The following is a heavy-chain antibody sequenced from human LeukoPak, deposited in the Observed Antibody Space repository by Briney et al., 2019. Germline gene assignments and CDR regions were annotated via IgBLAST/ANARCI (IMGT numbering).Heavy chain of an antibody. CDR3: ARDSSYDYGMDV. CDR2: INENSGSI. CDR1: GFTFDHYA. D-gene: IGHD5-18*01. J-gene: IGHJ6*02. Sequence: GGSLRLSCAGSGFTFDHYAMPWVRQAPGEGLEWVSGINENSGSIGYADSVKGRFTISRDNSKNTLYLQMNSLRAGDTAVYYCARDSSYDYGMDVWGQGTTVTVSS. V-gene: IGHV3-9*01.